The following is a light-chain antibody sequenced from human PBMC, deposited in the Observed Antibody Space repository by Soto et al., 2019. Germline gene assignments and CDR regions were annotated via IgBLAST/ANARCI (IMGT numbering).Light chain of an antibody. CDR1: QSISSY. Sequence: IPTTQSPSSLFASVGHRVTISCRVSQSISSYVKWYQQKPGKAPKLLIYAASSMQSVVPSRFSGSGSGTDFTLTISSLQPEDFATCYCQQSYSIPSWTVGQGTTVDIK. CDR3: QQSYSIPSWT. V-gene: IGKV1-39*01. J-gene: IGKJ1*01. CDR2: AAS.